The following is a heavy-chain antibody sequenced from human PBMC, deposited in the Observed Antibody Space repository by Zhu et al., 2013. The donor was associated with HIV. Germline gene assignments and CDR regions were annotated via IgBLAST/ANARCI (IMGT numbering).Heavy chain of an antibody. J-gene: IGHJ4*02. V-gene: IGHV1-2*02. CDR3: ARVADFGSGSYHGY. Sequence: QVQLVQSGAEVQKPGASVKVSCKAAGYSFTDYHMHWVRQAPGQGLEWMGWMNPNSGATNYVQKFQGRVTMTRDTSITTAYMELSRLRSDDTAIYYCARVADFGSGSYHGYWGQGTLVTVSS. CDR2: MNPNSGAT. CDR1: GYSFTDYH. D-gene: IGHD3-10*01.